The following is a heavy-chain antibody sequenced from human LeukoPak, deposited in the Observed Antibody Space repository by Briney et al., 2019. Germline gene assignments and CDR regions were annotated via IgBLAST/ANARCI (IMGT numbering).Heavy chain of an antibody. CDR2: ISGSGGST. V-gene: IGHV3-23*01. CDR3: AKDAYPIAAAGTYDAFDI. J-gene: IGHJ3*02. Sequence: GGSLRLSCAASGFTFSSYAMSWVRQAPGKGLEWVSAISGSGGSTYYADSVKGRFTISRDNSKNTLYLQMNSLRAEDTAVYYCAKDAYPIAAAGTYDAFDIWGQRTMVTVSS. CDR1: GFTFSSYA. D-gene: IGHD6-13*01.